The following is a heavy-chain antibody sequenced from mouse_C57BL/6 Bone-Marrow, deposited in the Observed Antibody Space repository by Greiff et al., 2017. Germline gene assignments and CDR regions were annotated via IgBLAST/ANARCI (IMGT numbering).Heavy chain of an antibody. J-gene: IGHJ2*01. Sequence: VHVKQSGTVLARPGASVKMSCKTSGYTFTSYWMHWVKQRPGQGLEWIGAIYPGNSDTSYNQKFKGKAKLTAVTSASTAYMELSSLTNEDAAVYYCTKYYGSSYGDYWGQGTTLTVSS. CDR2: IYPGNSDT. CDR3: TKYYGSSYGDY. CDR1: GYTFTSYW. D-gene: IGHD1-1*01. V-gene: IGHV1-5*01.